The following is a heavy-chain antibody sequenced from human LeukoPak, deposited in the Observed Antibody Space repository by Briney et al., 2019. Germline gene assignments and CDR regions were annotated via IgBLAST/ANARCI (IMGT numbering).Heavy chain of an antibody. J-gene: IGHJ4*02. CDR1: GFTFRGYA. CDR2: LSSNGGST. V-gene: IGHV3-64D*09. CDR3: VKDTGTGYRHGEFDY. Sequence: GRTLSLSRSASGFTFRGYAMHWVRQAPGTALEYVSALSSNGGSTYYADSLKGRFTISRSNSKHTLYLQMSSLRAEDTAVYHCVKDTGTGYRHGEFDYWGQGTLVTVSS. D-gene: IGHD5-18*01.